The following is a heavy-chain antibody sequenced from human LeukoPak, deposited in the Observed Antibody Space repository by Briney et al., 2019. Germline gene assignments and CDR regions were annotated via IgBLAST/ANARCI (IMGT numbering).Heavy chain of an antibody. CDR3: ARGQIAYYGMDV. J-gene: IGHJ6*02. CDR1: GGIVSGNSAA. D-gene: IGHD2-21*01. CDR2: TYYRSKWYN. V-gene: IGHV6-1*01. Sequence: SQTLSLTCALSGGIVSGNSAAWNWLRQSPSRGLEWLGRTYYRSKWYNDYAVSLKSRITINPDTSKNQFSLQLNSVTPEDTAVYYCARGQIAYYGMDVWGQGTTVTVSS.